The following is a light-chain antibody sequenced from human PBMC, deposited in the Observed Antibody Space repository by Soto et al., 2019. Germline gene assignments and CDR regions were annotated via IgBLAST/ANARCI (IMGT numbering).Light chain of an antibody. Sequence: IQVTQSPSSLSASVGDRVTITCRASQNINTYLNWYRQKSGKAPELLIFLASTLQTGVPSRFSGSGFGTNFSLTISGLQPDDFATYYCQQSFSNMVTFGGGTKVQI. V-gene: IGKV1-39*01. J-gene: IGKJ4*01. CDR2: LAS. CDR3: QQSFSNMVT. CDR1: QNINTY.